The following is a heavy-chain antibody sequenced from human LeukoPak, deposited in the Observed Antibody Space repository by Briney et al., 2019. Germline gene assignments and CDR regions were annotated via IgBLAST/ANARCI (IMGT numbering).Heavy chain of an antibody. CDR3: ARVAGGSSGWYYAFDI. CDR1: AFTFSSYA. Sequence: GGSLRLSCAASAFTFSSYAMHWVRQAPGKGLEWVAVISYDGSNKYYADSVKGRFTISRDNSKNTLYLQMNSLRAEDTAVYYCARVAGGSSGWYYAFDIWGQGTMVTVSS. J-gene: IGHJ3*02. D-gene: IGHD6-19*01. CDR2: ISYDGSNK. V-gene: IGHV3-30*04.